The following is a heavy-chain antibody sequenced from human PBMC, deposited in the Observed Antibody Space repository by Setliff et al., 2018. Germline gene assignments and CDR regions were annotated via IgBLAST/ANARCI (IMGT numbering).Heavy chain of an antibody. Sequence: ASVKVSCKASGGTFSSYAISWVRQAPGQGLEWMGWISTRNDDTGYAQKFKGRVTLTTDTSTNTAYMELRSLRSDDTAVYYCARRSGDRGMTTGWPDDFDYWGRGTLVTVSS. CDR3: ARRSGDRGMTTGWPDDFDY. V-gene: IGHV1-18*01. CDR2: ISTRNDDT. D-gene: IGHD4-17*01. J-gene: IGHJ4*01. CDR1: GGTFSSYA.